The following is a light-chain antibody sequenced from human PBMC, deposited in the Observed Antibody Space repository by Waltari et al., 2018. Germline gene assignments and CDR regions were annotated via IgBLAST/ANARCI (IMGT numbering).Light chain of an antibody. CDR3: QQYYSYPRT. J-gene: IGKJ1*01. Sequence: DIQMTQSPSTLSASVGDRVTITCRASLGIRSWLAWYQQKPGKAPNLLVSKSSTLETGGPSRFSGSGSGTEFTLTISSLQPDDFATYYCQQYYSYPRTFGQGTKVEIK. V-gene: IGKV1-5*03. CDR2: KSS. CDR1: LGIRSW.